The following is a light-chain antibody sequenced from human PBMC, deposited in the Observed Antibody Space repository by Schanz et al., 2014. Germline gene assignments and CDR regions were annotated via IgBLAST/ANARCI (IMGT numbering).Light chain of an antibody. Sequence: IAVTQSPATLSVSPGESATLSCRASQSVSTNLAWYQQKPGQAPRLLIYGASSRATGIPDRFSGSGSVTDFTLTISTLEPEDFAVYYCQHYGSSPGTFGQGTKVEIK. J-gene: IGKJ1*01. CDR1: QSVSTN. V-gene: IGKV3-20*01. CDR3: QHYGSSPGT. CDR2: GAS.